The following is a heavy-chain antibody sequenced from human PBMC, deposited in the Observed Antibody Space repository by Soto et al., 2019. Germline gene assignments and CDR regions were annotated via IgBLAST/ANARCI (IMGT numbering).Heavy chain of an antibody. Sequence: PSETLSLTCAVSGGSISSSNWWSWVRQPPGKGLEWIGEIYHSGSTNYNPSLKSRVTISVDKSKNQFSLKLSSVTAADTAVYYCAKRLNCGDCLIQGFDPWGQGTLVTVSS. D-gene: IGHD2-21*02. V-gene: IGHV4-4*02. CDR1: GGSISSSNW. CDR3: AKRLNCGDCLIQGFDP. CDR2: IYHSGST. J-gene: IGHJ5*02.